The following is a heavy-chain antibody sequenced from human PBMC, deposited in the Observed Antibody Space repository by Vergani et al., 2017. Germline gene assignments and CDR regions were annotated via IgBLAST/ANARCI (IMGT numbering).Heavy chain of an antibody. V-gene: IGHV3-48*01. D-gene: IGHD6-13*01. CDR2: ISSSSSTI. J-gene: IGHJ4*02. CDR3: ARDPTLKYWSSSWNNHFDY. CDR1: GFTFSSYS. Sequence: EVQLVESGGGLVQPGGSLRLSCAASGFTFSSYSMNWVRQAPGKGLEWVSYISSSSSTIYYADSVKGRFTISRDNAKNSLYLQMNCLRAEDTALYYCARDPTLKYWSSSWNNHFDYWGQGTLVTVSS.